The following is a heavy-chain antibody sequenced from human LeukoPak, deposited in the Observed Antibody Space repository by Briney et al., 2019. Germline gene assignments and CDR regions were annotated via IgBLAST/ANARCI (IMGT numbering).Heavy chain of an antibody. D-gene: IGHD1-26*01. V-gene: IGHV4-59*08. CDR1: GFTISSYY. CDR3: ARDSGSYPFDY. J-gene: IGHJ4*02. CDR2: IYYSGSP. Sequence: PSETLSLTCTVSGFTISSYYWSWLRQPPGKGLEWIGYIYYSGSPNYNPSLKSRVTISVDTSKNQFSLKLSSVTAADPAVYYCARDSGSYPFDYWGQGTLVTVSS.